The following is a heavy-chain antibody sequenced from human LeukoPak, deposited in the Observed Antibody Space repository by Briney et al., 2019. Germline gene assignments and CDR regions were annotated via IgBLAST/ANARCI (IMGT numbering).Heavy chain of an antibody. CDR3: AKDLMSIKALIPWDY. V-gene: IGHV3-30*02. CDR2: IRNDGDVI. D-gene: IGHD2-21*01. J-gene: IGHJ4*02. CDR1: GFTFTSFG. Sequence: AGGSLRLSCAASGFTFTSFGMHWVRQAPGKGLEWVAFIRNDGDVIYYAESVKGRFTISRDNSKSTVYLQLNSLRAEDTAVYYCAKDLMSIKALIPWDYWGQGTLVTVSP.